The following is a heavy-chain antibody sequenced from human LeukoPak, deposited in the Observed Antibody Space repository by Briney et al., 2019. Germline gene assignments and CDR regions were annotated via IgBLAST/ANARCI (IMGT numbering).Heavy chain of an antibody. CDR1: DGSISTYY. J-gene: IGHJ3*02. Sequence: PSETLSLTCTVSDGSISTYYWSWIRQPPGKGLEWIGRIYTSGSTNYNPSLKSRVTMSVDTSKNQFSLKLSSVTAADTAVYYCARDTGSYGDPRAFDIWGQGTMVTVSS. D-gene: IGHD4-17*01. CDR2: IYTSGST. V-gene: IGHV4-4*07. CDR3: ARDTGSYGDPRAFDI.